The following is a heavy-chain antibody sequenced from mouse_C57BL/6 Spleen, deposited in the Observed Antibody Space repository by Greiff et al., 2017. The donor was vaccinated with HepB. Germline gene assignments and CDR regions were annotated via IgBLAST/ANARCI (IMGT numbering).Heavy chain of an antibody. V-gene: IGHV1-52*01. J-gene: IGHJ1*03. Sequence: QVQLQQPGAELVRPGSSVKLSCKASGYTFTSYWMHWVKQRPIQGLEWIGNIDPSDSDTHYNQKFKDKATLTVDNSSSTAYMQLSSLTSEDSAVYYCARGRVTTGWYFDVWGTGTTVTVSS. CDR3: ARGRVTTGWYFDV. D-gene: IGHD2-2*01. CDR1: GYTFTSYW. CDR2: IDPSDSDT.